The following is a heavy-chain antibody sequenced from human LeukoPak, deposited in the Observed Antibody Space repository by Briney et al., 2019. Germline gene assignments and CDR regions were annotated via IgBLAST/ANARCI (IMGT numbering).Heavy chain of an antibody. D-gene: IGHD2-15*01. J-gene: IGHJ5*02. CDR2: IIPIFGTA. V-gene: IGHV1-69*05. CDR3: ARVTEECDIVVVAPGGWFDP. CDR1: GGTFSSYA. Sequence: ASVKVSCKASGGTFSSYAISWVRQAPGQGLEWRGGIIPIFGTANYAQKFQGRVTITTDESTSTAYMELSSLRSEDTAVYYCARVTEECDIVVVAPGGWFDPWGQGTLVTVSS.